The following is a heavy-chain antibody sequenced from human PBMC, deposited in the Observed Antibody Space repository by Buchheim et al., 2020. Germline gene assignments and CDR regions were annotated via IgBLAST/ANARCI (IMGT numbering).Heavy chain of an antibody. V-gene: IGHV3-23*01. J-gene: IGHJ6*02. Sequence: QLLESGGGLVQPGGSLRLSCAAFRFTFSNFAMNWVRQTPGKGLEWVSGVSDSGGSTYYADSVKGRFTISRDNSMNTLYLQMNNLRADDTAIYYCAKGEVVGPRTRNHYNALDVWGLGTT. CDR3: AKGEVVGPRTRNHYNALDV. CDR1: RFTFSNFA. CDR2: VSDSGGST. D-gene: IGHD2-2*01.